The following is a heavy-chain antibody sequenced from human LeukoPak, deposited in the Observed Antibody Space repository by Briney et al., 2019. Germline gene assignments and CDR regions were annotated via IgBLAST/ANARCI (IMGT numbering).Heavy chain of an antibody. J-gene: IGHJ5*02. Sequence: SETLSLTRAVSGYSLNNSYQWAWTRRSPGRGIEWIGSIYHNGGAHYTPSPRRRAVIAVDTSNSPFSLRLSSVTVADTAVYYCARDTRWLTPDCTSTSCYENHFDPWGRGTLVTVSS. CDR3: ARDTRWLTPDCTSTSCYENHFDP. D-gene: IGHD2-2*01. CDR2: IYHNGGA. V-gene: IGHV4-38-2*02. CDR1: GYSLNNSYQ.